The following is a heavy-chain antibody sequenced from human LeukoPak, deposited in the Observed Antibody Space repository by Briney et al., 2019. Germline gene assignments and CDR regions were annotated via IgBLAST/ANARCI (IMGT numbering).Heavy chain of an antibody. CDR3: SRDPRHNDY. Sequence: GGSLRLSCAASGFTFSDSYMTWIRQAPGKGLELLSYISGSSSDVNYIDSVRGRFTISRDNAKNSLYLHMNGLTVEDTAVYYCSRDPRHNDYWGQGTLVTVSS. J-gene: IGHJ4*02. CDR1: GFTFSDSY. CDR2: ISGSSSDV. V-gene: IGHV3-11*01.